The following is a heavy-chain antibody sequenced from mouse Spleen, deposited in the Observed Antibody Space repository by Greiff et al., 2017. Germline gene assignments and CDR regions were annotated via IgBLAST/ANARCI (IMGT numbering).Heavy chain of an antibody. Sequence: QVQLQQSGAELVKPGASVKLSCKASGYTFTSYWMHWVKQRPGQGLEWIGMIHPNSGSTNYNEKFKSKATLTVDKPSSTAYMQLSSLTSEDSAVYYCARSGTLYGNYFDYWGQGTTLTVSS. CDR2: IHPNSGST. CDR1: GYTFTSYW. V-gene: IGHV1-64*01. J-gene: IGHJ2*01. D-gene: IGHD2-1*01. CDR3: ARSGTLYGNYFDY.